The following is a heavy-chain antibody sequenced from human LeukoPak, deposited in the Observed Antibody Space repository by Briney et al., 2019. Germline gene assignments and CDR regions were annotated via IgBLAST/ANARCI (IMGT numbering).Heavy chain of an antibody. Sequence: SETLSLTCAVYGGSFSGYYWSWIRQAPGKGLEWIGEINHSGSTNYNPSLKSRVTISVDTSKNQFSLKLSSVTAADTAVYYCARGISYYGGKRYYFDYWGQGTLVTVSS. CDR3: ARGISYYGGKRYYFDY. CDR2: INHSGST. V-gene: IGHV4-34*01. J-gene: IGHJ4*02. D-gene: IGHD4-23*01. CDR1: GGSFSGYY.